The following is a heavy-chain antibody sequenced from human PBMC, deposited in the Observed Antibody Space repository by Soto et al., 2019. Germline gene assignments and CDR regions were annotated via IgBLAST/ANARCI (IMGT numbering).Heavy chain of an antibody. D-gene: IGHD3-16*02. CDR1: GYTFTSYG. Sequence: ASVKVSCKASGYTFTSYGISWVRQAPGQGFEWMGWISAYNGNTNYAQKLQGRVTMTTDTSTSTAYMELRSLRSDDTAVYYCASHSGITFGGVIPKNWFDPWGQGTLVTVSS. V-gene: IGHV1-18*04. CDR2: ISAYNGNT. J-gene: IGHJ5*02. CDR3: ASHSGITFGGVIPKNWFDP.